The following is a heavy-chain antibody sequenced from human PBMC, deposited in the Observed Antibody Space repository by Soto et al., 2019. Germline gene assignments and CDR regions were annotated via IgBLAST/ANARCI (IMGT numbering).Heavy chain of an antibody. J-gene: IGHJ6*02. V-gene: IGHV1-2*04. CDR1: GYTFTGYY. CDR2: INPNSGGT. Sequence: ASVKVSCKASGYTFTGYYMHWVRQAPGQGLEWMGWINPNSGGTNYAQKFQGWVTMTRDTSISTAYMELSRLRSDDTAVYYCARDVRAYCGGDCYSGASYYYYGMDVWGQGTTVTVSS. CDR3: ARDVRAYCGGDCYSGASYYYYGMDV. D-gene: IGHD2-21*02.